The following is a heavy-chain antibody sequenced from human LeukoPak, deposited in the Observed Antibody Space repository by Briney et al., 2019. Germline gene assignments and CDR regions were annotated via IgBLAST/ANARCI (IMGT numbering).Heavy chain of an antibody. D-gene: IGHD3-22*01. Sequence: MPSETLSLTCAVSSESISSGNWWSWVRQPPGKGLEWIGEIYHSGSTNYNPSLKSRVTISVDKSNNQFSLKLSSVTAADTAVYYCARDLRGSGYGNEAFDMWGQGTMVTVSS. CDR2: IYHSGST. V-gene: IGHV4-4*02. J-gene: IGHJ3*02. CDR1: SESISSGNW. CDR3: ARDLRGSGYGNEAFDM.